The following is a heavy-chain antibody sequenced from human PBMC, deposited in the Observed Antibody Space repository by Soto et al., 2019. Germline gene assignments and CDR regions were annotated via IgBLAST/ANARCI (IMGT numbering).Heavy chain of an antibody. CDR1: GFAFNSHS. V-gene: IGHV3-21*01. CDR2: ISISSGYI. D-gene: IGHD3-16*02. CDR3: ARAPPLSSRHVNSLYYYGMDV. Sequence: EVQLVESGGGLVKPGGSLRLSCAASGFAFNSHSMTWVRQAPGKGLEWVSSISISSGYIYYADSVRGRFTISRDNSKNSLSLEMNSLRVDDTAVYFCARAPPLSSRHVNSLYYYGMDVWGPGTTVTVAS. J-gene: IGHJ6*02.